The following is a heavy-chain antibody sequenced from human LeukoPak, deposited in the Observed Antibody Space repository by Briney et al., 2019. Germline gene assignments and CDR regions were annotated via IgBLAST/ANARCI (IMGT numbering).Heavy chain of an antibody. Sequence: GGALRLSCAASGFTFSSYDMTWVRQAPGRGLEWGSSIRPSGDNTYYGDSVKGRFTISRDNSKNTVYLQMNSLRAEDTAVYYCAELGITMIGGVWGKGTTVTISS. CDR3: AELGITMIGGV. CDR2: IRPSGDNT. D-gene: IGHD3-10*02. J-gene: IGHJ6*04. V-gene: IGHV3-23*01. CDR1: GFTFSSYD.